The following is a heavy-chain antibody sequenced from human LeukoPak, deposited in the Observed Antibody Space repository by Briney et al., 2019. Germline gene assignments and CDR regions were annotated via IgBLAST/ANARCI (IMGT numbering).Heavy chain of an antibody. D-gene: IGHD3-22*01. CDR3: AGGISAADWTVVVMHQGFDI. CDR1: GSSISNDFS. CDR2: LSHRGNT. V-gene: IGHV4-38-2*02. J-gene: IGHJ3*02. Sequence: PSETLSLTCSVSGSSISNDFSWGWVRQPPGKSLEWLGSLSHRGNTYYNPSLKSRVTISVDSSKNQFSLSVGSLSVADTAVYYCAGGISAADWTVVVMHQGFDIWGQGTMVTVSS.